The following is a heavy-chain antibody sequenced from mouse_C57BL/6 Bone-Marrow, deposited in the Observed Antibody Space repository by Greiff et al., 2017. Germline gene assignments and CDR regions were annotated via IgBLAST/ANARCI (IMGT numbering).Heavy chain of an antibody. CDR1: GFTFSDYY. D-gene: IGHD1-1*01. V-gene: IGHV5-16*01. CDR2: INYDGSST. J-gene: IGHJ1*03. Sequence: EVKLVESEGGLVQPGSSMKLSCTASGFTFSDYYMAWVRQVPEKGLEWVANINYDGSSTYYLDSLKSRFIISRDNAKNILYLQMSSLKSEDTATXYCAREVGGYFDVWGTGTTVTVSS. CDR3: AREVGGYFDV.